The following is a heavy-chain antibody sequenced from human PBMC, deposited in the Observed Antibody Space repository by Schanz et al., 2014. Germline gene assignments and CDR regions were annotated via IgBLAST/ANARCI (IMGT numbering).Heavy chain of an antibody. CDR3: ARGRGFYDY. D-gene: IGHD3-10*01. Sequence: QVHLVQSGAEVKKPGSSVKVSCKASGGTFSSYTISWMRQAPGQGLEWMGKIIPVLNIATYAQRLQGRVSITADTSTNTAYMELSSLTSEDTAVHYCARGRGFYDYWGQGTLVTVSS. CDR2: IIPVLNIA. V-gene: IGHV1-69*02. CDR1: GGTFSSYT. J-gene: IGHJ4*02.